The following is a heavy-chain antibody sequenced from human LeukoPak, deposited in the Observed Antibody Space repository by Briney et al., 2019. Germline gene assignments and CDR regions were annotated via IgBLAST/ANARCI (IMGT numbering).Heavy chain of an antibody. J-gene: IGHJ4*02. Sequence: GGFLRLSCAASGFTFSSYAMHWVRQAPGKGLEWVAVISYDGSNKYYADSVKGRFTISRDNSKNTLYLQMNSLRAEDTAVYYCARDTHFNLDYWGQGTLVTVSS. V-gene: IGHV3-30-3*01. CDR3: ARDTHFNLDY. CDR2: ISYDGSNK. CDR1: GFTFSSYA.